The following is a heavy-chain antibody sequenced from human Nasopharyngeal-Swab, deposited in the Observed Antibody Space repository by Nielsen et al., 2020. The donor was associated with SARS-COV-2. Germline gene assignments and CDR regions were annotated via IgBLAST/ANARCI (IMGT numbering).Heavy chain of an antibody. Sequence: GESLKISYAASGFTFSDYYMSWIRKAPGKGLEWVSYISSSSSYTNYADSVKGRFTISIDNAKNSLYLQMNSLRAEDTAVYYCARDKDGFDYWGQGTLVTVSS. CDR2: ISSSSSYT. J-gene: IGHJ4*02. V-gene: IGHV3-11*05. CDR3: ARDKDGFDY. CDR1: GFTFSDYY.